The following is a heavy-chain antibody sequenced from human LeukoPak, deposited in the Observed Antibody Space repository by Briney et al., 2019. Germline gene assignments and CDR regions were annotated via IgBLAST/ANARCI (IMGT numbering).Heavy chain of an antibody. Sequence: GGSLRLSCAASGFIFTSYWMHWVRQAPGKGLVWLSRINLDGSGASYADSVEGRFTISRDNAKNTPYLQMNGLRVEDTAVYYCARDFRAGGVTSKAFDIWGQGTMVTVSS. CDR1: GFIFTSYW. V-gene: IGHV3-74*01. J-gene: IGHJ3*02. CDR2: INLDGSGA. D-gene: IGHD3-16*01. CDR3: ARDFRAGGVTSKAFDI.